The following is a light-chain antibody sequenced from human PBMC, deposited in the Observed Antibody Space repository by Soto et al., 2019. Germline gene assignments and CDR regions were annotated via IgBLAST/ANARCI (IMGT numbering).Light chain of an antibody. V-gene: IGKV1-16*01. CDR3: QHYDGYPRT. CDR2: AAS. J-gene: IGKJ1*01. CDR1: QGITNY. Sequence: IQMTQSPSSLSASVGDRVTITCRASQGITNYLVWFQQKPGKAPKSLIYAASRLQSGVPSRFSGSGSGRDFTLTISGLQPEEFATYYCQHYDGYPRTFGQGTEVEFK.